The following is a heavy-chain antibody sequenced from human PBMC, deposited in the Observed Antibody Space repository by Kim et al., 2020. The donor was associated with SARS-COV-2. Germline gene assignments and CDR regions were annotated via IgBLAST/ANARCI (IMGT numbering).Heavy chain of an antibody. J-gene: IGHJ6*02. V-gene: IGHV3-9*01. Sequence: GGSLRLSCAASGFTFDDYAMHWVRQAPGKGLEWVSGISWNSGSIGYADSVKGRFTISRDNAKNSLYLQMNSLRAEDTALYYCAKGSNPDYSSSSHYYYYGMDVWGQGTTVTVSS. CDR1: GFTFDDYA. CDR3: AKGSNPDYSSSSHYYYYGMDV. D-gene: IGHD6-6*01. CDR2: ISWNSGSI.